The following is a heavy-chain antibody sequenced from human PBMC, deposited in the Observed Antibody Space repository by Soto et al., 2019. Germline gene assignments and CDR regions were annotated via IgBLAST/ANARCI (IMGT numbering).Heavy chain of an antibody. J-gene: IGHJ4*02. CDR3: AKDRVAAAGSPYYFDY. D-gene: IGHD6-13*01. CDR2: ISGRGMST. CDR1: GFTFSNYA. Sequence: EVQLLESGGGLVQAGGSLRLSCAASGFTFSNYAMSWVRQAPGKGLEWVSGISGRGMSTYYADSVKGRFTISRDNSKNTLYLQMNSLRAEDTALYYCAKDRVAAAGSPYYFDYWGQGTLVTVSS. V-gene: IGHV3-23*01.